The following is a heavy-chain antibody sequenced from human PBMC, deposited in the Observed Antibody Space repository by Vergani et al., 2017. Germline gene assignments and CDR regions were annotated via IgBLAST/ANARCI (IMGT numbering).Heavy chain of an antibody. CDR3: ATKSYGTPCCQIGYFRE. J-gene: IGHJ1*01. CDR1: GFTSSYYG. D-gene: IGHD3-16*01. CDR2: ISYDGTQK. V-gene: IGHV3-30*03. Sequence: QVHLVESGGGVVQPGRSLRLSCVVSGFTSSYYGMHWVRQAPGKGLEWGAVISYDGTQKYYADSVKGRFTISRYNSKSTLYLQMNSLRTEDTAVYYCATKSYGTPCCQIGYFREWGQGTLVTVSS.